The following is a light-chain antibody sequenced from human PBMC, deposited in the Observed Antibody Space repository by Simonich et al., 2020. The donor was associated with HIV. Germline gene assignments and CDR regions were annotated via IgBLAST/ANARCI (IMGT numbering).Light chain of an antibody. CDR3: QQFKSFPLT. CDR1: QSISSW. CDR2: QAY. J-gene: IGKJ5*01. Sequence: DIQMTQSPSTLSASVGDRVSITCRASQSISSWLAWYQQKPGKAPKLLIYQAYSLQSGVPSTFSGSGSGTEFTLTISSLQPDDFATYYCQQFKSFPLTFGQGTRLDIK. V-gene: IGKV1-5*03.